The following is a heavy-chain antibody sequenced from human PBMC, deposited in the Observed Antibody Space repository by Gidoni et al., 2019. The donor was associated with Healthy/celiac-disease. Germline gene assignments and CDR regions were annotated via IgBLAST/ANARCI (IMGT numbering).Heavy chain of an antibody. CDR3: ARDGITGNENWFDP. CDR2: IIPIFGTA. Sequence: QVQLVQSGAEVKKPGSSVKVSCQASGGTFSSYAISWVRQAPGQGLEWMGGIIPIFGTANYAQKFQGRVTITADESTSTAYMELSSLRSEDTAVYYCARDGITGNENWFDPWGQGTLVTVSS. J-gene: IGHJ5*02. CDR1: GGTFSSYA. D-gene: IGHD1-20*01. V-gene: IGHV1-69*01.